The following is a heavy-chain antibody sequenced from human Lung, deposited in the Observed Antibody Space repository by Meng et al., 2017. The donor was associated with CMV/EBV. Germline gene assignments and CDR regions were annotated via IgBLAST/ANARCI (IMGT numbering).Heavy chain of an antibody. V-gene: IGHV3-11*04. J-gene: IGHJ4*02. D-gene: IGHD2-15*01. CDR1: GFTFSYYY. CDR2: ISSSSTTL. Sequence: GGSLRLXXAASGFTFSYYYMTWVRQAPGKGLEWVSYISSSSTTLNYADSVKGRFTISRDNAKNALHLQMNSLRDEDTALYYCARVYCSRGSCSFDYWGQGTLVTVSS. CDR3: ARVYCSRGSCSFDY.